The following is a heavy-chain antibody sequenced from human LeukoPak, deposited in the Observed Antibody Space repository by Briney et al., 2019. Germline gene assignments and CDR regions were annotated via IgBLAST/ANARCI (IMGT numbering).Heavy chain of an antibody. CDR2: ISGSGRSDI. V-gene: IGHV3-23*01. D-gene: IGHD2-21*01. J-gene: IGHJ4*02. CDR1: GFTFNNYA. CDR3: ARDGGDCAGDSCYVDY. Sequence: GGSLRLSCAASGFTFNNYAMSWVRQAPGKGLEWVSAISGSGRSDIYYTDSVKGRFTISRDNSKNTLYLQMNSLRAEDTAFYYCARDGGDCAGDSCYVDYWGQGTLVTVSS.